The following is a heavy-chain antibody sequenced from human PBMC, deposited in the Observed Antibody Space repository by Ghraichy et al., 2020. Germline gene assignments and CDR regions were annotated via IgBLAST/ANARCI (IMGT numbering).Heavy chain of an antibody. CDR2: ISSSGSTI. J-gene: IGHJ3*02. CDR1: GFTFSSYE. CDR3: ARDRGGGAFDI. V-gene: IGHV3-48*03. Sequence: GSLRLSCAASGFTFSSYEMNWVRQAPGKGLEWVSYISSSGSTIYYADSVKGRFTISRDNAKNSLYLQMNSLRAEDTAVYYCARDRGGGAFDIWGQGTMVTVSS. D-gene: IGHD3-10*01.